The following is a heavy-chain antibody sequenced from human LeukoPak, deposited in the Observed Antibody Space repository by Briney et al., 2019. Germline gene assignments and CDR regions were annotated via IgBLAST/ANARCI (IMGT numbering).Heavy chain of an antibody. J-gene: IGHJ4*02. CDR1: GFTFSSYS. CDR2: ISSSSSYI. CDR3: ARETASGWSRFDY. D-gene: IGHD6-19*01. Sequence: GGSLRLSCAASGFTFSSYSMNWVRQAPGKGLEWVSSISSSSSYIYYADSVKGRFTISRDNAKNSLYLQMNSLRAEDTAVYYCARETASGWSRFDYWGQGTLVTVSS. V-gene: IGHV3-21*01.